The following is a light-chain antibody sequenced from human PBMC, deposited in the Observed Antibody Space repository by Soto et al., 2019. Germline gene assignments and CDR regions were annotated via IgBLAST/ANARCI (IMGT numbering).Light chain of an antibody. V-gene: IGLV2-14*01. Sequence: QSALTQPASVSGSPGQSFTISCTGTSSDVGGYNYVSWYQQHPGKAPKLMIYDVSYRPSGVSNRFSGSKSGNTASLTISGLQAEDEADYYCSSYTSSSTLVFGGGTKLTVL. J-gene: IGLJ2*01. CDR3: SSYTSSSTLV. CDR2: DVS. CDR1: SSDVGGYNY.